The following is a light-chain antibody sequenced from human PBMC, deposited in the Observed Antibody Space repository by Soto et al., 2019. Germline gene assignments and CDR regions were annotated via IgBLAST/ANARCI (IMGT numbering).Light chain of an antibody. Sequence: DIVLKHSPATLSLSPGYIPTLSCRASQSVSSYLAWYQQKPGQAPRLLIYDASNRATGIPDRFSGSGSETDFTLTITSLEPEDFAVYYCQQDDILTLTFGGGTMVDIK. CDR1: QSVSSY. CDR2: DAS. V-gene: IGKV3-11*01. J-gene: IGKJ4*01. CDR3: QQDDILTLT.